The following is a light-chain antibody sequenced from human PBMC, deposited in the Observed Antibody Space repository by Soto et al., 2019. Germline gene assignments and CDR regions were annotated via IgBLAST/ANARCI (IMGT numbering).Light chain of an antibody. CDR2: GAT. CDR1: QSVSSSY. J-gene: IGKJ1*01. CDR3: QQYGSTPQT. V-gene: IGKV3-20*01. Sequence: EIVLTQSPGTLSLSPGERATLSCRASQSVSSSYLARYQQKPGQGPRLLIYGATSSATGTPDRFSGSGSGTDFTLIISRLETEDFAVYYCQQYGSTPQTFGQRTKVDIK.